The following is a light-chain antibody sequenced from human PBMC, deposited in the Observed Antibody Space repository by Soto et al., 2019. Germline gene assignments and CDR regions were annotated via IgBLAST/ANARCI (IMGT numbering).Light chain of an antibody. V-gene: IGLV3-21*04. CDR3: QVWDSSSDHVV. Sequence: SYELTQTPSVSVAPGKTARITCGGNNIGSKSVHWYQQKPGQAPVLVIYYDSDRPSGIPERFSGSNSGNTATLTISRVEAADEADYYCQVWDSSSDHVVFGGGTKVTVL. CDR2: YDS. CDR1: NIGSKS. J-gene: IGLJ2*01.